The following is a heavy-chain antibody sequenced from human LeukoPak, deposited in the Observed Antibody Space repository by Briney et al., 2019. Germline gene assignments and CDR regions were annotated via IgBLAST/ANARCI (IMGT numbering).Heavy chain of an antibody. CDR1: GYTFTSYG. D-gene: IGHD3-16*01. J-gene: IGHJ4*02. V-gene: IGHV1-18*01. Sequence: ASVKVSCKASGYTFTSYGISWVRQAPGQGLEWMGWISAYNGNTNYAQKLQGRVTMTTDTSTSTAYMELRSLRSDDTAVYYCARGAAIKITFGGVPNPLNDYWGQGTLVTVSS. CDR3: ARGAAIKITFGGVPNPLNDY. CDR2: ISAYNGNT.